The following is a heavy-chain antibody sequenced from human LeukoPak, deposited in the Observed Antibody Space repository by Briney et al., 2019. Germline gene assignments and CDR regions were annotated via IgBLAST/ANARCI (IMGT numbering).Heavy chain of an antibody. CDR1: GGSMSDYY. CDR3: ARHPSVRGPSHFQN. CDR2: IHTSGTT. D-gene: IGHD3-10*01. J-gene: IGHJ1*01. Sequence: PSETLSLTCTVSGGSMSDYYWSFIRQSAGTGLEWLGRIHTSGTTWYNPSLKSRVTISVDTSKNQFSLNLTSVTAADTAVYYCARHPSVRGPSHFQNWGQGTLVTVSS. V-gene: IGHV4-4*07.